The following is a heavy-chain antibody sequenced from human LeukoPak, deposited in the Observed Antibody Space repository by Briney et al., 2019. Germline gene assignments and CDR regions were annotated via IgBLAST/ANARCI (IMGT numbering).Heavy chain of an antibody. D-gene: IGHD4-11*01. CDR2: INPNSGGT. V-gene: IGHV1-2*02. CDR1: GYIFSTYY. Sequence: ASVKVSCKAPGYIFSTYYLHWVRQAPGQGLEWMGRINPNSGGTNYAQKFQGRVTMTRDTSINTAYMELTRLKSDDTAVYYCASATTSRDAFDIWGQGTMVTVSS. CDR3: ASATTSRDAFDI. J-gene: IGHJ3*02.